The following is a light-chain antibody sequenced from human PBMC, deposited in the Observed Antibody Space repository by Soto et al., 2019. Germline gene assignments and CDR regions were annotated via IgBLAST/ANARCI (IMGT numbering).Light chain of an antibody. CDR1: QSVSSY. CDR2: DAS. Sequence: EIVLTQSPATLSLSPGERATLSCSASQSVSSYLAWYQQKPVQAPRLLIYDASNRATGIPARFSGSGSATDFTLTISSLEPEDFAFSYCHQRSNRPPRLTFGGGTKVEIK. V-gene: IGKV3-11*01. CDR3: HQRSNRPPRLT. J-gene: IGKJ4*01.